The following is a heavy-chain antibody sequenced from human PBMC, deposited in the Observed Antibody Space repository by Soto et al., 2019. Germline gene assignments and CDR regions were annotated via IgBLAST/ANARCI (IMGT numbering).Heavy chain of an antibody. CDR2: IYYSGST. Sequence: QLQLQESGPGLVKPSETLSLTCTVSGGSISSSSYYWGWIRQPPGKGLEWIGSIYYSGSTYYNPSLKSRVTLSVDTSKNQFSLKLSSVTAADTAVYYCARQTSPGYCSSTSCYDLDYWGQGTLVTVSS. D-gene: IGHD2-2*01. J-gene: IGHJ4*02. V-gene: IGHV4-39*01. CDR1: GGSISSSSYY. CDR3: ARQTSPGYCSSTSCYDLDY.